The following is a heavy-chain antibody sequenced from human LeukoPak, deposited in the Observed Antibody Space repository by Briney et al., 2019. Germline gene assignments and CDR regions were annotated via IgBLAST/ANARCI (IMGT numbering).Heavy chain of an antibody. Sequence: SETLSLTCTVSGGSISSYYWSWIRQPPGKGLEWIGYIYYSGSTNYNPSLKSRVTISVDTSKNQFSLKLRSVNAADTAVYYCAREGTNYYDSSGLFDYWGQGTLVTVSS. CDR1: GGSISSYY. D-gene: IGHD3-22*01. CDR3: AREGTNYYDSSGLFDY. V-gene: IGHV4-59*01. J-gene: IGHJ4*02. CDR2: IYYSGST.